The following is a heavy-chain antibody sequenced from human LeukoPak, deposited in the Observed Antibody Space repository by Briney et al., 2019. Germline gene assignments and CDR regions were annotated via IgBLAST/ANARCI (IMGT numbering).Heavy chain of an antibody. J-gene: IGHJ5*02. Sequence: PSETLTLTCTVSGGSISSYYWSWIRQPAGKGLEWIGRIYTSGSTNYNPSLKSRVTMSVDTSKNQFSLKLSSVTAADTAVYYCARAVRILTGYYTGGEGIWFDPWGQGTLVTVSS. CDR1: GGSISSYY. V-gene: IGHV4-4*07. CDR2: IYTSGST. CDR3: ARAVRILTGYYTGGEGIWFDP. D-gene: IGHD3-9*01.